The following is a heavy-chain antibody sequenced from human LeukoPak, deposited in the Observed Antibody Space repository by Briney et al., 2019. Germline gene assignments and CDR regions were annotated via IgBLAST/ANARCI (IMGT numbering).Heavy chain of an antibody. J-gene: IGHJ4*02. CDR1: GFTFSGYA. D-gene: IGHD5-12*01. V-gene: IGHV3-30*04. CDR2: ISYDGSNK. Sequence: PGGSLRLSCAASGFTFSGYAMHWVRQAPGKGLEWVAVISYDGSNKYYADSVKGRFTISRDNSKNSLYLQMNSLRAEDTALYYCAKGIRLGGYSGYDCGLDYWGQGTLVTVSS. CDR3: AKGIRLGGYSGYDCGLDY.